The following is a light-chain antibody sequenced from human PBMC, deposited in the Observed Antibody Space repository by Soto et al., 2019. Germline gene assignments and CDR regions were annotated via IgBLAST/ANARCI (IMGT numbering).Light chain of an antibody. CDR1: QSVSSY. J-gene: IGKJ1*01. Sequence: EIVMTQSPATLSVSPGERATLSCRASQSVSSYLAWYQQKPGQAPRLLIYRTYTRASSIPARFSGSGSGPEFTLTISSLQPDDFATYYCQQYNSCPWTFGQGTKVDIK. CDR2: RTY. V-gene: IGKV3-15*01. CDR3: QQYNSCPWT.